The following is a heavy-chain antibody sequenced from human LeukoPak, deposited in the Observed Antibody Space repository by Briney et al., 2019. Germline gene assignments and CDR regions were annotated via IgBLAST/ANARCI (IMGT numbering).Heavy chain of an antibody. V-gene: IGHV4-59*01. CDR2: IYYSGST. Sequence: PSETLSLTYTVSGGSISSYYWSWIRQPPGKGLEWIGYIYYSGSTNYNPSLKSRVTISVDTSKNQFSLKLSSVTAADTAVYYCARVNWGSPYYYYGMDVWGQGTTVTVSS. CDR3: ARVNWGSPYYYYGMDV. CDR1: GGSISSYY. J-gene: IGHJ6*02. D-gene: IGHD7-27*01.